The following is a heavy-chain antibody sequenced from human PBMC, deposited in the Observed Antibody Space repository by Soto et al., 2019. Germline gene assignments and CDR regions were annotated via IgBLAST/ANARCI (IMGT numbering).Heavy chain of an antibody. D-gene: IGHD4-17*01. Sequence: QLQLQESGPGLVKPSETLSLTCTVPGGSISSSSNHWGWIRQPPGKGLEWIGNIYYSKDTYYNPSLKSRVTISVDTSKNQFSLRLTSVTAADTAVYYCATHPPYGPLDHWGQGTLVTVSS. CDR1: GGSISSSSNH. CDR3: ATHPPYGPLDH. V-gene: IGHV4-39*01. J-gene: IGHJ4*02. CDR2: IYYSKDT.